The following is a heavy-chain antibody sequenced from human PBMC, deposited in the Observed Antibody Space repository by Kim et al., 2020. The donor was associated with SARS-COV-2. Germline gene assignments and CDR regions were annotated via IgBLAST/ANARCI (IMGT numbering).Heavy chain of an antibody. J-gene: IGHJ4*02. CDR1: GGSVSSSNYY. CDR2: IYYSGST. D-gene: IGHD6-13*01. V-gene: IGHV4-39*01. Sequence: SETLSLTCTVSGGSVSSSNYYWAWIRQPPGKELEWIGSIYYSGSTYYNPSLKSRLTISVETSKNQFSLNLKSVTAADTAIYDCARLRSSSWHFDYWGQGTLDTVSS. CDR3: ARLRSSSWHFDY.